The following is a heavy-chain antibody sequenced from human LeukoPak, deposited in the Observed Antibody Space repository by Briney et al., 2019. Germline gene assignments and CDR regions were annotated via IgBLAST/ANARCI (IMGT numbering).Heavy chain of an antibody. CDR1: GFTFDDYA. Sequence: GRSLRLSCAASGFTFDDYAMHWVRQAPGKGLEWVSGISWNSGSIGYADSVKGRFTISRDNAKNSLYLQMNSLRAEDMALYYCARGRDAFDIWGQGTMVTVSS. J-gene: IGHJ3*02. CDR3: ARGRDAFDI. CDR2: ISWNSGSI. V-gene: IGHV3-9*03.